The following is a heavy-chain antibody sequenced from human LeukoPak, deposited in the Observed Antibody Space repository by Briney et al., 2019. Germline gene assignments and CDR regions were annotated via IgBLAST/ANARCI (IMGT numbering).Heavy chain of an antibody. CDR2: IYYSGST. V-gene: IGHV4-39*07. D-gene: IGHD3-10*01. J-gene: IGHJ5*02. Sequence: PSETLSLTCTVSGGSISSYYWGWIRQPPGKGLEWIGSIYYSGSTHYNPSLKSRVTVSVDTSNNQISLKLSSVTAADTAVYYCVRDHNQYYYGSGVSGGWFDPWGQGTLVTVSS. CDR1: GGSISSYY. CDR3: VRDHNQYYYGSGVSGGWFDP.